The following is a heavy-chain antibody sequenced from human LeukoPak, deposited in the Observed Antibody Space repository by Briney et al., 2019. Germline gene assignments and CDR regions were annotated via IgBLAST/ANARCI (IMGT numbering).Heavy chain of an antibody. V-gene: IGHV3-23*01. J-gene: IGHJ1*01. D-gene: IGHD2-2*01. Sequence: PGGSLRLSCAASGFTFSSHSMNWVRQAPGKGLEWVSAISGSGGSTYYADSVKGRFTISRDNSKNTLYLQMNSLRAEDTAVYYCAIYIVVVPAANEYFQHWGQGTLVTVSS. CDR1: GFTFSSHS. CDR2: ISGSGGST. CDR3: AIYIVVVPAANEYFQH.